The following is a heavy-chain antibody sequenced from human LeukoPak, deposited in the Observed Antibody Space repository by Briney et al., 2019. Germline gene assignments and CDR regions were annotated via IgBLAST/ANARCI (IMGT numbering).Heavy chain of an antibody. CDR3: AKDYYNSSGYLKSYYFDY. CDR2: ISWDGGST. V-gene: IGHV3-43D*03. J-gene: IGHJ4*02. Sequence: GTLRLSCAASGLTFDDYAMHWVRQAPGKGLEWVSLISWDGGSTYYADSVKGRFTISRDNSKNSLYLQMNSLRAEDTALYYCAKDYYNSSGYLKSYYFDYWGQGTLVTVSS. D-gene: IGHD3-22*01. CDR1: GLTFDDYA.